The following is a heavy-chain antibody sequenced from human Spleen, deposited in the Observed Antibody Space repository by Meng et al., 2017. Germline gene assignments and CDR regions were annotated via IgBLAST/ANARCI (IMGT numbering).Heavy chain of an antibody. CDR3: AGCGGDCYQTVDYFDY. V-gene: IGHV1-69*01. CDR1: GGTFSSYA. Sequence: QVQLVRAGAEVRKPGSSVKVSCKASGGTFSSYAISWVRQAPGQGLEWMGGIIPIFGTANYAQKFQGRVTITADESTSTAYMELSSLRSEDTAVYYCAGCGGDCYQTVDYFDYWGQGTLVTVSS. J-gene: IGHJ4*02. CDR2: IIPIFGTA. D-gene: IGHD2-21*02.